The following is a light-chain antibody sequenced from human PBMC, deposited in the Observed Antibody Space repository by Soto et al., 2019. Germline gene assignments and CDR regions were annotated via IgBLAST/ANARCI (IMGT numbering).Light chain of an antibody. CDR2: GAS. J-gene: IGKJ1*01. V-gene: IGKV3-20*01. Sequence: EIVLTQSPGTLSLSPGERATLSCRASQSVSSSYLAWYQQKPGQAPRLLIYGASSRATGIPDRFSGSGSGTDFTLTISRLEPDDFAVYYCQQYGSSPTWTFGQGTKVDI. CDR1: QSVSSSY. CDR3: QQYGSSPTWT.